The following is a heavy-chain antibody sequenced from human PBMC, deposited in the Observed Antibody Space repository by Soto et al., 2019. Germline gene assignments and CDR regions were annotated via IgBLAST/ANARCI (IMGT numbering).Heavy chain of an antibody. CDR1: GDSVSSNSAA. D-gene: IGHD5-18*01. J-gene: IGHJ6*02. Sequence: QVQLQQSGPGLVKPSQTLSLTCAISGDSVSSNSAAWNWIRQSPSRGLEWLGRTYYRSKWYNDYAVSVKSRITINPDTSKNQFSLQLNSVTPEDTAVYYCARGHENARVHDTAMVYYYYGMDVWGQGTTVTVSS. CDR3: ARGHENARVHDTAMVYYYYGMDV. CDR2: TYYRSKWYN. V-gene: IGHV6-1*01.